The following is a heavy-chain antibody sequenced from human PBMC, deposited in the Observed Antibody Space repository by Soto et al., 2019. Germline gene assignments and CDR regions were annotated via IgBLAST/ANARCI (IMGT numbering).Heavy chain of an antibody. J-gene: IGHJ6*02. V-gene: IGHV1-2*04. CDR3: ARDLSYCSSTSCYYYYGMDV. D-gene: IGHD2-2*01. CDR2: INPNSGGT. Sequence: ASVKVSCKASGYTFTGYYMHWVRQAPGQGLERMGWINPNSGGTNYAQRFQGWVTMTRDTSISTAYMELSRLRSDDTAVYYCARDLSYCSSTSCYYYYGMDVWGQGTTVTVSS. CDR1: GYTFTGYY.